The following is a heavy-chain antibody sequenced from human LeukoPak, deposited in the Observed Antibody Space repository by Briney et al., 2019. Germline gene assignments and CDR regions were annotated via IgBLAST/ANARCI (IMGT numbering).Heavy chain of an antibody. CDR1: GGSISSDNYY. CDR3: ARVRTAAPTYYYYMDV. D-gene: IGHD2-2*01. J-gene: IGHJ6*03. Sequence: SQTLSLTCTVSGGSISSDNYYWSWIRQPPGKGLEWIGYIYYSGSTYYNPSLKSRVTISVDTSKSQFSLKLSSVTAADAAVYYRARVRTAAPTYYYYMDVWGKGTTVAVSS. CDR2: IYYSGST. V-gene: IGHV4-30-4*08.